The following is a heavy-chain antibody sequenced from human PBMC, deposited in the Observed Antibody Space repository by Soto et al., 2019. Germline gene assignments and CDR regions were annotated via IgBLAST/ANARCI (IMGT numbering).Heavy chain of an antibody. D-gene: IGHD2-2*02. CDR2: MSNTGIP. CDR1: ATSISNRY. Sequence: SETLSVTCSVSATSISNRYWSWIRPSPGTGREWIGLMSNTGIPTYNPSLQGRVNISPDTSNNRISLRLSAVTAADTAVYYCARESGFCGPRCYRNNWFDPWGQGILVTVSS. V-gene: IGHV4-59*11. J-gene: IGHJ5*02. CDR3: ARESGFCGPRCYRNNWFDP.